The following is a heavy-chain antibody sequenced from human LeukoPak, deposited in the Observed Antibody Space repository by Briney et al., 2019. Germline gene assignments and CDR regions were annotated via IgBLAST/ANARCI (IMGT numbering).Heavy chain of an antibody. V-gene: IGHV3-7*01. CDR3: ARGVVVAPRSAFDI. CDR1: GFTFSSYW. CDR2: INQDGSEK. D-gene: IGHD2-2*01. J-gene: IGHJ3*02. Sequence: GGSLRLSCAASGFTFSSYWITWVRQAPGKGLEWVANINQDGSEKCYVDSVKGRFTISRDNAKNSLSLQMNNLRVEDTAVYYCARGVVVAPRSAFDIWGQGTMVTVSS.